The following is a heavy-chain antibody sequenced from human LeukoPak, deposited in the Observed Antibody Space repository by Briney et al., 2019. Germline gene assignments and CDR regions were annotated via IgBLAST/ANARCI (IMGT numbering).Heavy chain of an antibody. Sequence: GGSLRLSCAASGFTFSSYSMNWVRQAPGKGLEWVSYISSGSSTIYYADSVKGRFTVSRDNAKNSLYLQMNSLRAEDTAVYYCARFWSGNYWGQGTLVTISS. J-gene: IGHJ4*02. D-gene: IGHD3-3*01. CDR3: ARFWSGNY. CDR1: GFTFSSYS. CDR2: ISSGSSTI. V-gene: IGHV3-48*01.